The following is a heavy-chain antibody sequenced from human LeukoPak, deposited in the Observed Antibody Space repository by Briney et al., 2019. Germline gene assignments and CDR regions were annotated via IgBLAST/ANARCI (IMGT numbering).Heavy chain of an antibody. CDR3: ARDSGTTGEVKFDP. D-gene: IGHD3-10*01. J-gene: IGHJ5*02. V-gene: IGHV1-8*01. CDR1: GYTFTNYD. Sequence: ASVKVSCKTSGYTFTNYDINWVRQATGQGLEWMGWMNPNGGHTGYAQKFQGRVTMTRDTSINTAYMELHNLRSDDTAVYYCARDSGTTGEVKFDPWGQGTLVTVSS. CDR2: MNPNGGHT.